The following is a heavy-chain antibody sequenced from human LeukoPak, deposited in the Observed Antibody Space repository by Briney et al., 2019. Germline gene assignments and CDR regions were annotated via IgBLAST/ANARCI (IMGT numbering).Heavy chain of an antibody. CDR1: GGSFSGYY. CDR3: ARDLQYFTT. J-gene: IGHJ5*02. Sequence: SETLSLTCAVYGGSFSGYYWSWIRQPPGKGLEWIGEINHSGSTNYNPSLKSRVTISVDTSKNQFSLKLTSVTAADTAVYYCARDLQYFTTWGQGTLVTVSS. CDR2: INHSGST. V-gene: IGHV4-34*01. D-gene: IGHD4-11*01.